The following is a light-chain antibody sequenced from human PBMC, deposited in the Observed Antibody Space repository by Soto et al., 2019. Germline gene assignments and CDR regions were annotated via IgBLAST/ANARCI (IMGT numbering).Light chain of an antibody. CDR3: SSYTSTTTRV. V-gene: IGLV2-14*03. CDR2: EVS. J-gene: IGLJ1*01. CDR1: SSDVGGYNY. Sequence: QSVLTQPGSVSGSPGQSITISCTGTSSDVGGYNYVSWYQQHPGKGPKLMIYEVSNRPSGVSNRFSGSKSGNTATLTISGLQAEDEADYYCSSYTSTTTRVFGTGTKVIVL.